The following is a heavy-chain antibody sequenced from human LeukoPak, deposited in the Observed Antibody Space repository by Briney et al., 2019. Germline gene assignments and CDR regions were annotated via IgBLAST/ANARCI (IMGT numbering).Heavy chain of an antibody. V-gene: IGHV3-33*01. CDR2: IWNDGS. J-gene: IGHJ6*02. D-gene: IGHD3-10*01. CDR1: GFTLNTYG. CDR3: AREDVYYHGSGRDYYYGMDV. Sequence: GGSLRLSCVASGFTLNTYGMHWVRQAPGKGLEWVAIIWNDGSEYADSVKGRFTISRDNSKNTVHLEMSSLRAEDTAVYYCAREDVYYHGSGRDYYYGMDVWGQGTTVTVSS.